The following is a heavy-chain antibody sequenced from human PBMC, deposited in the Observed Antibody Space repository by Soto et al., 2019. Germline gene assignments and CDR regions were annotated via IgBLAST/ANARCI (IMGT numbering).Heavy chain of an antibody. Sequence: QLQLQESGPGQVKPSETLSLTCTVSGGSISSDSYYWAWIRQPPGKGLEWIGSIHYSGSTYYNPSLMSRVTISVDTSKNQFSLKLSSVTASDTAVYYCARYYYDSSGYYRSRYFDYWGQGTLVTVPS. J-gene: IGHJ4*02. CDR2: IHYSGST. V-gene: IGHV4-39*01. D-gene: IGHD3-22*01. CDR3: ARYYYDSSGYYRSRYFDY. CDR1: GGSISSDSYY.